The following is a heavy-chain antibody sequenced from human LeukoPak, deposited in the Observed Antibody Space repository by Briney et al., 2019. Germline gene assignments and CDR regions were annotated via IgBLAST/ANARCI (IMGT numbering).Heavy chain of an antibody. CDR2: IWYDGSNK. V-gene: IGHV3-33*01. CDR3: AREVYSESTYFGMDV. Sequence: PGGSLRLSCAASGFTFSSYGMHWVRQAPGKGLEWVAVIWYDGSNKYYADSVKGRFTISREDASNSLFLQMHSLRAGDTAVYYCAREVYSESTYFGMDVWGQGTTVTVSS. CDR1: GFTFSSYG. J-gene: IGHJ6*02. D-gene: IGHD4-11*01.